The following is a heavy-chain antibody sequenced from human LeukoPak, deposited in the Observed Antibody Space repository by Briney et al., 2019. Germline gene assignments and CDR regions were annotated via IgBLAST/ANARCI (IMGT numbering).Heavy chain of an antibody. CDR2: IDSSGDVI. CDR1: GFIFSDYY. CDR3: ARVGLDNTGWHISWFDP. J-gene: IGHJ5*02. Sequence: PGGSLRLSCAASGFIFSDYYMTWIRQAPGKGLEWLSYIDSSGDVIYYADSVKGRFTISRDNAQNSLFLQMNSLRAEDTAIYYCARVGLDNTGWHISWFDPWGQGTLVTVSS. D-gene: IGHD6-19*01. V-gene: IGHV3-11*01.